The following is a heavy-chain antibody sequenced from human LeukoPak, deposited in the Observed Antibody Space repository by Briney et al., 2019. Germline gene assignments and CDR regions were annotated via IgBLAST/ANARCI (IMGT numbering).Heavy chain of an antibody. V-gene: IGHV1-46*01. CDR3: ARRRGIAAAGTDWFDP. D-gene: IGHD6-13*01. J-gene: IGHJ5*02. CDR2: INPSGGST. CDR1: GYTFTSYY. Sequence: ASVKVSCKASGYTFTSYYMHWVRQAPGQGLEWMGIINPSGGSTSYAQKFQGRVTMTRDMSTSTVYMELSSLRSEDTAVYYCARRRGIAAAGTDWFDPWGQGTLVTVSS.